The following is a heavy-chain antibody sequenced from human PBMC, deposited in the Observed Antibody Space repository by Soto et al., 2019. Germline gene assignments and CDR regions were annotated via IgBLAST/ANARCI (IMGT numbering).Heavy chain of an antibody. V-gene: IGHV1-18*01. D-gene: IGHD6-19*01. CDR2: ISAYNGNT. CDR3: ASTQWLPPTQDAFDI. CDR1: GYTFTSYG. J-gene: IGHJ3*02. Sequence: ASVKVSCKASGYTFTSYGISWVRQAPGQGLEWMGWISAYNGNTNYAQKLQGRVTMTTDTSTSTAYMELRSLRSDDTAVYYCASTQWLPPTQDAFDIWGQGTMVPVSS.